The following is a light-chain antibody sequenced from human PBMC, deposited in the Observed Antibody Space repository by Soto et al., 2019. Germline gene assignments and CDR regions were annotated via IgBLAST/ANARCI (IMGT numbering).Light chain of an antibody. J-gene: IGLJ1*01. CDR3: SSYTRSSTYV. V-gene: IGLV2-14*01. CDR2: EVT. CDR1: SSDVGAYDY. Sequence: QSVLTQPASVSASPGQSIAISCSGTSSDVGAYDYVSWYQHHPGKAPKLIIYEVTYRPSGVSNRFSASKSGNTASLTMSGLQAEDEADYYCSSYTRSSTYVFGTGTKLTV.